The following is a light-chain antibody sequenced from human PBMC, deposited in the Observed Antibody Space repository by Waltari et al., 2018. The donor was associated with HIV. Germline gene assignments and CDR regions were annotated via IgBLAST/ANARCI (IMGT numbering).Light chain of an antibody. CDR3: AAWDDSLSGLYV. CDR1: SSNIGSNY. Sequence: QSVLTQPPSASGTPGQRVTISCSGSSSNIGSNYVYWYQELPGTTPKLLIYRNNQRPSGVPDRFSGSKSGTSASLALSGLRSEDEADYYGAAWDDSLSGLYVFGTGTKVTVL. CDR2: RNN. V-gene: IGLV1-47*01. J-gene: IGLJ1*01.